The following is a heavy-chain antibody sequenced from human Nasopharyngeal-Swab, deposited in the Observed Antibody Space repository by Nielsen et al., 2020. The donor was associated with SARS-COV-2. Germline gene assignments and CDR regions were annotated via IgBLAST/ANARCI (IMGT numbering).Heavy chain of an antibody. V-gene: IGHV3-23*01. CDR2: ISGSGGST. CDR3: AKEKFGYRSGWYGW. D-gene: IGHD6-19*01. CDR1: GFTFSSYA. Sequence: GESLKIACAASGFTFSSYAMSWVRQAPGKGLEWVSAISGSGGSTYYADSVKGRFTISRDNSTNTLYLQMNSLRAEDTAVYYCAKEKFGYRSGWYGWWGQGTLVTVSS. J-gene: IGHJ4*02.